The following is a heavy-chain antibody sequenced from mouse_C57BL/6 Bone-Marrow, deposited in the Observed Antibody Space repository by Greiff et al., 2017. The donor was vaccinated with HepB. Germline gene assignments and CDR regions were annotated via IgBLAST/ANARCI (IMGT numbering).Heavy chain of an antibody. CDR3: ARQWGGLRRIWYVDV. Sequence: EVMLVESGGGLVQPGGSLKLSCAASGFTFSDYYMYWVRQTPEKRLEWVAYISNGGGSTYYPDTVKGRFTISRDNAKNTRYLQMSRLKSEDTAMYYCARQWGGLRRIWYVDVWGTGTTVTVSS. V-gene: IGHV5-12*01. J-gene: IGHJ1*03. CDR1: GFTFSDYY. D-gene: IGHD2-4*01. CDR2: ISNGGGST.